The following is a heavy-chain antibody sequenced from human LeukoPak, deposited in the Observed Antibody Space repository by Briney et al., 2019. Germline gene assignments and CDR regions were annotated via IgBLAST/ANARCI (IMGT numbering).Heavy chain of an antibody. V-gene: IGHV3-23*01. D-gene: IGHD2/OR15-2a*01. CDR3: ARIGTTTRGPAGLDV. Sequence: GESLRLSCAASGFTFSSYAMSWVRQAPGKGLEWVSGISTSGGSTSYADSVKGRFTISRDDAKNSLYLHMNSLRAEDTGVYYCARIGTTTRGPAGLDVWGQGTTVTVSS. CDR1: GFTFSSYA. CDR2: ISTSGGST. J-gene: IGHJ6*02.